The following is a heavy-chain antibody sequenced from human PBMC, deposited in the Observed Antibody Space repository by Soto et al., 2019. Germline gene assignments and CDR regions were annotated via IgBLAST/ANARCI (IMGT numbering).Heavy chain of an antibody. CDR1: GFTVMKNN. V-gene: IGHV3-66*01. J-gene: IGHJ4*02. Sequence: EVQLVESGGGLVQPGGSLRLPCAASGFTVMKNNRRWIRQAPGRGLWWVSLFYSGVATYYADSVKGRFTISRDSPKNTLYLKMTSLRAEDTAVYYCAVDGTYNRVGGQGILVTVSS. CDR3: AVDGTYNRV. D-gene: IGHD1-1*01. CDR2: FYSGVAT.